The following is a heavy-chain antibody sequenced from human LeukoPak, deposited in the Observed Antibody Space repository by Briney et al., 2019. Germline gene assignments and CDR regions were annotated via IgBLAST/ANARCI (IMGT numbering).Heavy chain of an antibody. D-gene: IGHD3-22*01. CDR2: ISDIVSRT. J-gene: IGHJ4*02. Sequence: GGSLGLSCAASGFTFSSYGMSWVRQAPGKGLEWVSSISDIVSRTYYADSVEGRFTISRDNSKNTLYLQMNSLRAEDTAVYYCAKDEHYYDSSGYYSSVDYWGQGTLVTGSS. CDR1: GFTFSSYG. CDR3: AKDEHYYDSSGYYSSVDY. V-gene: IGHV3-23*01.